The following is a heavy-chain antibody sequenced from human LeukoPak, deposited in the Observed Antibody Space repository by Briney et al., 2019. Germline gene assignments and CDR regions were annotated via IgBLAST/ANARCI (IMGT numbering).Heavy chain of an antibody. D-gene: IGHD5-12*01. J-gene: IGHJ4*02. CDR3: VRYSGAADY. CDR2: IRRKVYGGTT. Sequence: GGSLRLSCTASGFTFGDYAMSWFRQAPGKGLAWVGFIRRKVYGGTTEYAASVKGRFTLSRDDSKSIDYLQMNSLKSEDTAVYYCVRYSGAADYCGQGTLVTVSS. V-gene: IGHV3-49*03. CDR1: GFTFGDYA.